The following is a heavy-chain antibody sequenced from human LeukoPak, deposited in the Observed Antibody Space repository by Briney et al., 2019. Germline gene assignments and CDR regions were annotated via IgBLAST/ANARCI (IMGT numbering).Heavy chain of an antibody. V-gene: IGHV1-8*01. D-gene: IGHD5-12*01. J-gene: IGHJ4*02. CDR1: GYTFTSYD. CDR3: ARVPRPIRGYSGYDYDY. Sequence: ASVKVSCKASGYTFTSYDINWVRQATGQRLEWMGWMNPNSGNTGYAQKFQGRVTMTRNTSISTAYMELSSLRSEDTAVYYCARVPRPIRGYSGYDYDYWGQGTLVTVSS. CDR2: MNPNSGNT.